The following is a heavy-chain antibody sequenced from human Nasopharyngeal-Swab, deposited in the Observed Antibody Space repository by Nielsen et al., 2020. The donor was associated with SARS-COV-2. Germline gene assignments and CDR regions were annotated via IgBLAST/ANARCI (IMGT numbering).Heavy chain of an antibody. V-gene: IGHV3-23*03. Sequence: GESLKISCTASGFTFSSHGMTWVRQAPGSGLEWVSWISSDSRSTTYADSVKGRFTMSRENSKNTLYLQMNSLRGEDTAVYYCARESGVGELLGVSFDYWGQGTLVTVSS. CDR1: GFTFSSHG. CDR2: ISSDSRST. J-gene: IGHJ4*02. CDR3: ARESGVGELLGVSFDY. D-gene: IGHD3-10*01.